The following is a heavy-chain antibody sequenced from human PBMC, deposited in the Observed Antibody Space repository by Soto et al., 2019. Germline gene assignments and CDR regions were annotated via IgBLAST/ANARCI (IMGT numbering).Heavy chain of an antibody. D-gene: IGHD2-15*01. CDR3: AGGCSGGISYVFDY. J-gene: IGHJ4*02. Sequence: GASVKVSCKASGYTFTTYAMHWVRQAPGQRLEWMGWSNAGSGNTKYSQKFQGRVTITRDTSASTAYVELSSLRAEDTAVYFCAGGCSGGISYVFDYWGQGTLVTVSS. CDR1: GYTFTTYA. V-gene: IGHV1-3*01. CDR2: SNAGSGNT.